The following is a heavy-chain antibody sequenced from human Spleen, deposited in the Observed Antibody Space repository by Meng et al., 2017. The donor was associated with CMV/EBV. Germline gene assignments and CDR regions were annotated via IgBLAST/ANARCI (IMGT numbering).Heavy chain of an antibody. CDR1: GYTFTSSD. D-gene: IGHD5-24*01. CDR2: LIPDNGYA. CDR3: ARGRGRGGYNHDLDY. J-gene: IGHJ4*02. Sequence: YGYTFTSSDLNWVRQATGQGLEWMGWLIPDNGYAGYAQKFQGRVTITRNTSISTAYMELISLSSEDTAVYYCARGRGRGGYNHDLDYWGQGSLVTVSS. V-gene: IGHV1-8*02.